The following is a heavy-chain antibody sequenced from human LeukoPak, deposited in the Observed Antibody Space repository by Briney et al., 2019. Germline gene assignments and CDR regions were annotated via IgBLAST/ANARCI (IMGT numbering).Heavy chain of an antibody. CDR1: GGSISTYY. J-gene: IGHJ4*02. Sequence: KPSETLSLTCTVSGGSISTYYWSWIRQPPGKGLEWIGYIYFSGSTNYNPSLKSRVTISVDTSKNQFSLKLSSVTAADTAVYYCARQYFSGSYYTFVYWGQGTLVTVSS. CDR2: IYFSGST. CDR3: ARQYFSGSYYTFVY. V-gene: IGHV4-59*01. D-gene: IGHD3-10*01.